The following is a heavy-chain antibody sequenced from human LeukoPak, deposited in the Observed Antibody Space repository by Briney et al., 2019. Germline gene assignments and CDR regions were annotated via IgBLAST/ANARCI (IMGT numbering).Heavy chain of an antibody. CDR3: AKEQHSEYFQY. V-gene: IGHV3-30*18. CDR2: ISYDGNNK. Sequence: GGSLRLSCAATGFTFSTYGMHWVRQAPGKGLEWVAVISYDGNNKYYAESVKGRFTISRDSSKNMLYLQMNSLRAEDTAVYYCAKEQHSEYFQYWGQGTLVTVSS. D-gene: IGHD5-18*01. J-gene: IGHJ1*01. CDR1: GFTFSTYG.